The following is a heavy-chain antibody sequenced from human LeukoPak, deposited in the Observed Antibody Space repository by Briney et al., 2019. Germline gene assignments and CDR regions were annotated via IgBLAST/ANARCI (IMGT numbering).Heavy chain of an antibody. V-gene: IGHV3-64*01. D-gene: IGHD3-3*01. CDR2: ISSNGGST. CDR1: GFTFSSYA. CDR3: ARVRGDCWSGSHGYDY. J-gene: IGHJ4*02. Sequence: GGSLRLSCAASGFTFSSYAMHWVRQAPGKGLEYVSAISSNGGSTYYANSVKGRFTISRDNSKKTLYLEMGSLRAEDMAVYYCARVRGDCWSGSHGYDYWGQGTLVAVSS.